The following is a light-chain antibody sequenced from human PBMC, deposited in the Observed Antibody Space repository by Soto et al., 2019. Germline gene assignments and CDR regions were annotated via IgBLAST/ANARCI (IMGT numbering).Light chain of an antibody. CDR3: QQRSNWPPGLT. V-gene: IGKV3-11*01. CDR2: DAS. J-gene: IGKJ4*01. Sequence: EIVLTQSPATLSLSPGERATLSCRSSQSVSSYLAWYQQKPSQAPRLLIYDASNRATGIPARFSGSGSGTDFTLTISSLEPEDFAVYYCQQRSNWPPGLTFCGGTKVEIK. CDR1: QSVSSY.